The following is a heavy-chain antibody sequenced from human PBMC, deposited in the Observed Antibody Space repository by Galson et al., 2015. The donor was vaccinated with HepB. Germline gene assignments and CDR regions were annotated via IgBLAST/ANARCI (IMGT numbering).Heavy chain of an antibody. D-gene: IGHD5-18*01. CDR3: AKDREQLWSEANWFDP. CDR2: ISGSGGST. V-gene: IGHV3-23*01. J-gene: IGHJ5*02. Sequence: SLRLSCAASGFTFSSYAMSWVRQAPGKGLEWVSAISGSGGSTYYADSVKGRFTISRDNSKNTLYLQMNSLRAEDTAVYYCAKDREQLWSEANWFDPWGQGTLVTVSS. CDR1: GFTFSSYA.